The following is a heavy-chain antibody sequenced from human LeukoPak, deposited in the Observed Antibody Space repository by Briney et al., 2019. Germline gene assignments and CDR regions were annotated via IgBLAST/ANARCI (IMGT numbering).Heavy chain of an antibody. V-gene: IGHV3-74*03. CDR2: IKSDGTGI. Sequence: SGGSLRLSCTASGFTFSDYWMYWVRQAPGKGLVWASRIKSDGTGILYEDFAEGRFTISRDNAKNALYLQMTSLREEDTAVYYCVRGQTIDYWGQGILVTVSS. CDR1: GFTFSDYW. D-gene: IGHD3-10*01. CDR3: VRGQTIDY. J-gene: IGHJ4*02.